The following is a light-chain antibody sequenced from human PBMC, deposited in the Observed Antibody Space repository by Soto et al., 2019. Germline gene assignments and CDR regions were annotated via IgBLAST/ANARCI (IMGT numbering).Light chain of an antibody. J-gene: IGLJ2*01. CDR3: SSYTSSSPVV. V-gene: IGLV2-14*01. CDR2: DVS. CDR1: SSDVGGYNY. Sequence: QSALTQPASVSGSPGQSITISCTGTSSDVGGYNYVSWYQQHPGKAPKLMIYDVSNRPSGVSNRFSGSKSGNTASLTISGLQAEEEVDYYCSSYTSSSPVVFGGGTKLTVL.